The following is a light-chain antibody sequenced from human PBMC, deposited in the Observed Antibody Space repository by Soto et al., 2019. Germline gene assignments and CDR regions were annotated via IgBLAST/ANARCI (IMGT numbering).Light chain of an antibody. V-gene: IGKV1-39*01. Sequence: DIQMTQSPSSLSASVGDRVTLTCRASQSITNYLNWYQQKPGKAPKLLIYASSSLQSGVPARFSGRRSGSDFTLTISSLHPEDSGTYYCQQSYTTPFFTFGPGTKVEI. J-gene: IGKJ3*01. CDR3: QQSYTTPFFT. CDR2: ASS. CDR1: QSITNY.